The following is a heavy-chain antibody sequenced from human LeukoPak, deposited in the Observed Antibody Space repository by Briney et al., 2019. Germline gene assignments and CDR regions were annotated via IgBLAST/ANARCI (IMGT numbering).Heavy chain of an antibody. CDR3: ARLSGSSSSLDY. D-gene: IGHD6-6*01. CDR2: IYYSGSP. CDR1: GGSNSSSSYY. J-gene: IGHJ4*02. Sequence: SETLSLTCTVSGGSNSSSSYYWGWIRQPPGKGLEWIGSIYYSGSPYYNPSLKSRVTISVDTSKNQFSLKLSSVTAADTAVYYCARLSGSSSSLDYWGQGTLVTVSP. V-gene: IGHV4-39*01.